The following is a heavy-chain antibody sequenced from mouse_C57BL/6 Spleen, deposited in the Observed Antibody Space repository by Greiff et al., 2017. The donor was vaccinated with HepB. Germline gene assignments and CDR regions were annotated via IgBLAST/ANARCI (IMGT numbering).Heavy chain of an antibody. V-gene: IGHV1-54*01. CDR2: INPGSGGT. D-gene: IGHD2-4*01. Sequence: QVQLQQSGAELVRPGTSVKVSCKASGYAFTNYLIEWVKQRPGQGLEWIGVINPGSGGTNYNEKFKGKATLTADKSSSTAYMQLSSLTSEDSAVYFCARSDYDVYWYFDVWGTGTTVTVSS. CDR3: ARSDYDVYWYFDV. J-gene: IGHJ1*03. CDR1: GYAFTNYL.